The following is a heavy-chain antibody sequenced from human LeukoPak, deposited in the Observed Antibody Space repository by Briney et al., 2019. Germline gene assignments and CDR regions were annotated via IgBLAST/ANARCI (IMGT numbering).Heavy chain of an antibody. Sequence: SETLSLTCTVSGYSISSGYYWGWIRQPPGKGLEWIGSIYHSGSTYYNPSLKSRVTISVDTSKNQFSLKLSSVTAADTAVYYCARGIAYCSSTSCYLNWFDPWGQGTLVTVSS. D-gene: IGHD2-2*01. CDR1: GYSISSGYY. CDR3: ARGIAYCSSTSCYLNWFDP. CDR2: IYHSGST. J-gene: IGHJ5*02. V-gene: IGHV4-38-2*02.